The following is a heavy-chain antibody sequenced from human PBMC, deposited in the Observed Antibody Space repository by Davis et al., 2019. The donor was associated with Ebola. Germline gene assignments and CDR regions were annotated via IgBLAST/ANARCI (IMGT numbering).Heavy chain of an antibody. D-gene: IGHD4-11*01. Sequence: PGGSLRLSCTASAFTFGDYAMSWVRQAPGKGLEWVGFIRSKAYGGTTEYAASVKGRFTISRDDSKSIAYLQMNSLKTEDTAVYYCTRDRGYSNYWGQGTLVTVSS. V-gene: IGHV3-49*04. J-gene: IGHJ4*02. CDR2: IRSKAYGGTT. CDR3: TRDRGYSNY. CDR1: AFTFGDYA.